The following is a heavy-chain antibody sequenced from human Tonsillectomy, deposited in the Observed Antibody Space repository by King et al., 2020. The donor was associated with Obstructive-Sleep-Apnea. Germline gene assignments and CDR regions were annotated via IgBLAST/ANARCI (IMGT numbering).Heavy chain of an antibody. V-gene: IGHV4-31*03. CDR3: ARSLRYFVWLLAGDAFDI. CDR1: CGSISSGGYY. J-gene: IGHJ3*02. CDR2: IYYSGST. Sequence: VQLQESGPGLVKPSQTLSLTCTVSCGSISSGGYYWSWIRQNPGKGLEWFGYIYYSGSTHYNPSLKSRVNISLDTFKNQFPLKPSYVTAAATAVYYCARSLRYFVWLLAGDAFDIWGQGTMVTVSS. D-gene: IGHD3-9*01.